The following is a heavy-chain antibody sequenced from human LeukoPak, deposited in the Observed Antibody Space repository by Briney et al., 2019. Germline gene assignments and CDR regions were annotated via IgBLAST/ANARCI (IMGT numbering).Heavy chain of an antibody. Sequence: SETLSLTCDVSGHPISSAFYWGWIRQPPGKGLEWIATIYHSGKTYYSPSLRSRITASKDASRNQLSLNLSSVTAADTAVYYRVGQTDISFYYYIDAWGRGTTVTISS. CDR2: IYHSGKT. D-gene: IGHD3-3*02. V-gene: IGHV4-38-2*01. CDR1: GHPISSAFY. CDR3: VGQTDISFYYYIDA. J-gene: IGHJ6*03.